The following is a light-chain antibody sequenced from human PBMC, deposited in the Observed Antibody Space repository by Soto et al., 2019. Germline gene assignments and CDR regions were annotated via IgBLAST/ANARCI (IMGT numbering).Light chain of an antibody. CDR3: LQEYNYPWT. J-gene: IGKJ1*01. Sequence: DIQVTQSPSSVSASVGDRVTITFQASQDVSNYLNWYQQKLGKAPKLLXYDASNLETGVPSRFSGSGSGTYFSFTISSLQNEDFATYYCLQEYNYPWTFGQGTKVDIK. V-gene: IGKV1-33*01. CDR1: QDVSNY. CDR2: DAS.